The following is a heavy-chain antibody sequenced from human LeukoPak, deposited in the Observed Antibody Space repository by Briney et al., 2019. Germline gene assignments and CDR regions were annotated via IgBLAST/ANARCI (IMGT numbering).Heavy chain of an antibody. CDR2: IYSSGST. Sequence: SETLSLTCTVSGGSISSGSYYWSWIRQPAGKGLEWIGRIYSSGSTNYNPSLKSRVTISVGTSKNQFSLKLSSVTAADTAVYYCARGVTLPYYYYMDVWGKGTTVTVSS. D-gene: IGHD2/OR15-2a*01. CDR1: GGSISSGSYY. V-gene: IGHV4-61*02. CDR3: ARGVTLPYYYYMDV. J-gene: IGHJ6*03.